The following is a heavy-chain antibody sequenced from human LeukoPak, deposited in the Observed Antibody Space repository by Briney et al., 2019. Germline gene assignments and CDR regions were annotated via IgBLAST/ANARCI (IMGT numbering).Heavy chain of an antibody. CDR2: IYYSGDT. V-gene: IGHV4-59*12. Sequence: SETLSLTCSISGDSISTYYWSWIRQTPGKGLEWIGYIYYSGDTNYNPSLKSRVTISVDTSKNQFSLKLSSVTAADTAVYYCATLGEYYDFWSGYYSHYFDYWGQGTLVTVSS. D-gene: IGHD3-3*01. J-gene: IGHJ4*02. CDR1: GDSISTYY. CDR3: ATLGEYYDFWSGYYSHYFDY.